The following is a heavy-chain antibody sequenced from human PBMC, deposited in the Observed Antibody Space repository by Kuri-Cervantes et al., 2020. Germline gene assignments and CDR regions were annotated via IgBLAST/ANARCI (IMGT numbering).Heavy chain of an antibody. CDR3: ARDITMIVVARGGMDV. J-gene: IGHJ6*02. CDR1: GFSFDDYG. Sequence: GGSLRLSCAASGFSFDDYGMHWVRQAPGKGLEWVAVIWYDGSNKYYADSVKGRFTISRDNSKNTLYLQMNSLRAEDTAVYYCARDITMIVVARGGMDVWGQGTTVTVSS. D-gene: IGHD3-22*01. CDR2: IWYDGSNK. V-gene: IGHV3-33*08.